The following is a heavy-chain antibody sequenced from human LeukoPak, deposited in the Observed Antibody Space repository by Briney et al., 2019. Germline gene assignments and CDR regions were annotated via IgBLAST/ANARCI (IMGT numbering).Heavy chain of an antibody. J-gene: IGHJ6*02. CDR3: ATRGIRLLHYGMDV. CDR2: INHSGST. CDR1: GGSFSGYY. V-gene: IGHV4-34*01. Sequence: SETLSLTCAVYGGSFSGYYWSWIRQPPGKGLEWIGEINHSGSTNYNPSLKSRVTISVDTSKNQFSLKLSSVAAADTAAYYCATRGIRLLHYGMDVWGQGTTVTVSS. D-gene: IGHD6-13*01.